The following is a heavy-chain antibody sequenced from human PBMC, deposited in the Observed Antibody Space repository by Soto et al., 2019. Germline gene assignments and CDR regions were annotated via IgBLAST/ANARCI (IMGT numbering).Heavy chain of an antibody. Sequence: SETLSLTCTVSGGSISSYYWSWIRQPPGKGLERIGYIYYSGSTNYNPSLKSRVTISVDTSKNQFSLKLSSVTAADTAVYYCARMTVVVVAATRYNWFDPWGQGTLVTVS. D-gene: IGHD2-15*01. CDR3: ARMTVVVVAATRYNWFDP. V-gene: IGHV4-59*01. CDR1: GGSISSYY. J-gene: IGHJ5*02. CDR2: IYYSGST.